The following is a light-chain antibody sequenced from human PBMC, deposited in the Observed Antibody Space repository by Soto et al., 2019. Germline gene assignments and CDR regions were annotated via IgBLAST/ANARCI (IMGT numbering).Light chain of an antibody. CDR2: GAS. Sequence: DIQMTQSPSSLSASAGDRVTITCRASQNIGNFLNWYQQKPGNAPRLLIYGASTLQSGVPSRFSGSRSDTDYTLIISSLQAEDVAAYYCQQSYSTSTWTFGQGTKVQI. V-gene: IGKV1-39*01. CDR3: QQSYSTSTWT. CDR1: QNIGNF. J-gene: IGKJ1*01.